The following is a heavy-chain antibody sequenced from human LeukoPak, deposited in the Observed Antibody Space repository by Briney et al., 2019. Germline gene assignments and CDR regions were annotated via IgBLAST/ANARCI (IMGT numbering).Heavy chain of an antibody. J-gene: IGHJ5*02. Sequence: ASVKVSCKSSGYTFNSYGITWVRQAPGQGLEWMGWIHTYNGHTNYAQKLQGRVTMTTDTSTSTAYMELRSLRSDDTAVYYCARDQYYDSKGWFDPWGQGTLDTVSS. CDR1: GYTFNSYG. V-gene: IGHV1-18*01. CDR3: ARDQYYDSKGWFDP. D-gene: IGHD3-22*01. CDR2: IHTYNGHT.